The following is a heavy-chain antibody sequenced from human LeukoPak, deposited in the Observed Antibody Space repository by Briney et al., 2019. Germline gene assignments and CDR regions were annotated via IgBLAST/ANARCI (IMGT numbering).Heavy chain of an antibody. V-gene: IGHV4-30-4*08. CDR1: GGSISSGDYY. J-gene: IGHJ5*02. Sequence: TLSLTCTVSGGSISSGDYYWSWIRHPPGRGLEWIGYIYYSGSTYYNPSLKSRVTISVDTSKNQFSLKLSSVTAADTAVYYCARAPYDFWSGYRGRWFDPWGQGTLVTVSS. D-gene: IGHD3-3*01. CDR3: ARAPYDFWSGYRGRWFDP. CDR2: IYYSGST.